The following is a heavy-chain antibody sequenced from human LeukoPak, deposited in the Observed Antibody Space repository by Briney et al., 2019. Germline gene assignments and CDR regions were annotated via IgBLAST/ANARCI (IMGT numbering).Heavy chain of an antibody. V-gene: IGHV4-34*01. Sequence: SGTLSLTCAVYGGSFSGYYWSWIRQPPGKGLEWIGEINHSGSTNYNPSLKSRVTISVDTSKNQFSLKLSSVTAADTAVYYCARWEGAYWGQGTLVTVSS. D-gene: IGHD1-26*01. CDR2: INHSGST. CDR3: ARWEGAY. J-gene: IGHJ4*02. CDR1: GGSFSGYY.